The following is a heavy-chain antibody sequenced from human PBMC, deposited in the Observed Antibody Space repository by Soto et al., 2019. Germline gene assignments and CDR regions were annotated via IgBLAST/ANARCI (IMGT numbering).Heavy chain of an antibody. J-gene: IGHJ4*02. D-gene: IGHD4-17*01. V-gene: IGHV3-7*05. CDR3: AKGGNDYGDYGLDY. Sequence: GGSLRLSCAASAFAFSHYGMHWVRQAPGKGLEWVANIKQDGSEKYYVDSVKGRFTISRDNSKNTLYLQMNSLRAEDAAVYYCAKGGNDYGDYGLDYWGQGTLVTVSS. CDR2: IKQDGSEK. CDR1: AFAFSHYG.